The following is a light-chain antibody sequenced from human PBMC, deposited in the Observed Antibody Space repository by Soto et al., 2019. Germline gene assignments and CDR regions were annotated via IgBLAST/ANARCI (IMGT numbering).Light chain of an antibody. J-gene: IGKJ1*01. Sequence: EILLTQSPGTLSLSPGERATLSCRASQRISSSHLAWYQQKPGQAPRLLIYAASSRAIGIPDRFSGSGSGTDFTLSISRLEPEDLAVYYCQQYGSSSWTFGQGTKVQIK. V-gene: IGKV3-20*01. CDR3: QQYGSSSWT. CDR2: AAS. CDR1: QRISSSH.